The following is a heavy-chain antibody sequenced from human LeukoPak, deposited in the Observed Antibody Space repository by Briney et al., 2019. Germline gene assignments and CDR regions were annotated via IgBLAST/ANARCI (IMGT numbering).Heavy chain of an antibody. CDR3: AREEYYGSGSYIAALDY. V-gene: IGHV4-38-2*02. Sequence: SETLSLTCTVSGYSISSGYYWGWIRQPPGKGLEWIGSIYHSGSTYYNPSLKSRVTISVDTSKNQFSLKLSPVTAADTAVYYCAREEYYGSGSYIAALDYWGQGTLVTVSS. CDR2: IYHSGST. J-gene: IGHJ4*02. D-gene: IGHD3-10*01. CDR1: GYSISSGYY.